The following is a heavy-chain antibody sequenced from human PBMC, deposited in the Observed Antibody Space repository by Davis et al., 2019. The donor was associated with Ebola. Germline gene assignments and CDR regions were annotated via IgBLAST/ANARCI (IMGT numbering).Heavy chain of an antibody. CDR3: AKHQKRITMIVVVIPSPDY. V-gene: IGHV3-23*01. CDR1: GFTFSSYA. CDR2: ISGSGGST. J-gene: IGHJ4*02. D-gene: IGHD3-22*01. Sequence: PGGSLRLSCAASGFTFSSYAMSWVRQAPGKGLEWVSAISGSGGSTYYADSVKGRFTISRDNSKNTLYLQMNSLRAEDTAVYYCAKHQKRITMIVVVIPSPDYWGQGTLVTVSS.